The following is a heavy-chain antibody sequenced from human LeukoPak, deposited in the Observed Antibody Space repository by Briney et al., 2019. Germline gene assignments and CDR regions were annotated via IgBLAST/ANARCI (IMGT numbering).Heavy chain of an antibody. J-gene: IGHJ3*02. D-gene: IGHD3-16*01. CDR1: GYTFTSYY. CDR3: ARPGSGLGSEDASDI. CDR2: INPSGGST. Sequence: ASVKVSCKASGYTFTSYYMHWVRQAPGQGLEWMGIINPSGGSTSYAQKFQGRVTMTRDTSTSTVYMELSSLRSEDTAVYYCARPGSGLGSEDASDIWGQGTMVTVSS. V-gene: IGHV1-46*01.